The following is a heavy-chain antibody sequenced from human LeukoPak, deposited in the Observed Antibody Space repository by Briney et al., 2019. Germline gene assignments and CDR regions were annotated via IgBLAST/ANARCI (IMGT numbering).Heavy chain of an antibody. Sequence: PGGSLRLSCAASGFTFDDYGMSWVRQAPGKGLEWVSGINWNGGSTGYADSVKGRFTISRDNAKNSLYLQMNSLRAEDTAVYYCARTTVTYYYYYMDVWSKGTTVTVSS. CDR1: GFTFDDYG. CDR2: INWNGGST. J-gene: IGHJ6*03. CDR3: ARTTVTYYYYYMDV. V-gene: IGHV3-20*04. D-gene: IGHD4-17*01.